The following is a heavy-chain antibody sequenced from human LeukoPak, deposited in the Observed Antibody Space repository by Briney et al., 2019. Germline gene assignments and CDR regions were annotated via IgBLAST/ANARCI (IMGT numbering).Heavy chain of an antibody. CDR2: INQDGSKE. V-gene: IGHV3-7*01. Sequence: GGSLRLSCTASGFIFSNYWMTWVRQAPGKGLEWVAQINQDGSKESYIDSVKARFSISRDNARNSLSLQMNSLRAEDTAVYYCVRDGGVSGYDLLDYWGQGTLVTVSS. J-gene: IGHJ4*02. CDR3: VRDGGVSGYDLLDY. CDR1: GFIFSNYW. D-gene: IGHD5-12*01.